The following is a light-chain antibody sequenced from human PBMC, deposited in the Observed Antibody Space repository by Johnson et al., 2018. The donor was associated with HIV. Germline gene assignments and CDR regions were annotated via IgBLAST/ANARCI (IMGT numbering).Light chain of an antibody. V-gene: IGLV1-51*02. CDR1: NSNIGNSY. Sequence: QSVLTQPPSVSAAPGQKVTISCSGSNSNIGNSYVSWYQQLPRTAPKLLIYENNKRPSGIPDRFSGSKSGTSATLAITGLQTGDEAEYYCGTWDRSLSALFGTGTKVTVL. J-gene: IGLJ1*01. CDR2: ENN. CDR3: GTWDRSLSAL.